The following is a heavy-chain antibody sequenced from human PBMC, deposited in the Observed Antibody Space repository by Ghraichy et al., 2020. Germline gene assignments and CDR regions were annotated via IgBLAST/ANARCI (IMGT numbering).Heavy chain of an antibody. J-gene: IGHJ6*02. CDR1: GGSFSGYY. CDR2: INHSGST. Sequence: SETLSLTCAVYGGSFSGYYWSWIRQPPGKGLEWIGEINHSGSTNYNPSLKSRVTISVDTSKNQFSLKLSSVTAADTAVYYCARRGLSSSNYYYYGMDVWGQGTTVTVSS. D-gene: IGHD6-6*01. V-gene: IGHV4-34*01. CDR3: ARRGLSSSNYYYYGMDV.